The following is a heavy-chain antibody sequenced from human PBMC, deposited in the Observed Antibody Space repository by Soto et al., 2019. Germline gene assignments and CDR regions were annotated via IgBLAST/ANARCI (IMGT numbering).Heavy chain of an antibody. CDR1: GGSISSGGYS. V-gene: IGHV4-30-2*01. Sequence: SETLSLTCAVSGGSISSGGYSWSWIRQPPGKGLEWIGYIYHSGSTYYNPSLKSRVTISVDRSKNQFSLKLSSVTAADTAVYYCARFTIFGVVRESGMDVWGQGTTVTVSS. D-gene: IGHD3-3*01. J-gene: IGHJ6*02. CDR2: IYHSGST. CDR3: ARFTIFGVVRESGMDV.